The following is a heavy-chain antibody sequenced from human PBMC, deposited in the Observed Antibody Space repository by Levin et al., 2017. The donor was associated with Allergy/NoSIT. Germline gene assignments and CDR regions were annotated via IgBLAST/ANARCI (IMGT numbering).Heavy chain of an antibody. Sequence: ASVKVSCKASGGTFSSYAISWVRQAPGQGLEWMGGIIPIFGTANYAQKFQGRVTITADESTSTAYMELSSLRSEDTAVYYCATRQSYSSSWYYWGQGTLVTVSS. D-gene: IGHD6-13*01. CDR1: GGTFSSYA. CDR2: IIPIFGTA. CDR3: ATRQSYSSSWYY. V-gene: IGHV1-69*13. J-gene: IGHJ4*02.